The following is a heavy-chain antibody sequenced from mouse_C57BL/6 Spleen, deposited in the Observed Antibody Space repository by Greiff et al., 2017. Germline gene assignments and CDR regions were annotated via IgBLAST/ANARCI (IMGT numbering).Heavy chain of an antibody. CDR1: GYSFTDYN. CDR3: ARTTTVVAHWYCDV. J-gene: IGHJ1*03. CDR2: INPNYGTT. Sequence: VQLQQSGPELVKPGASVKISCKASGYSFTDYNMNWVKQSNGKSLEWIGVINPNYGTTSYNQKFKGKATLTVDQSSSTAYMQLNSLTSEDSAVXYCARTTTVVAHWYCDVWGTETTVTVSS. D-gene: IGHD1-1*01. V-gene: IGHV1-39*01.